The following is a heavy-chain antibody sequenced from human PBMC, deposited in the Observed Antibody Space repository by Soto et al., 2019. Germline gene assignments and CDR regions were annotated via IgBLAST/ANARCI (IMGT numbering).Heavy chain of an antibody. J-gene: IGHJ6*02. V-gene: IGHV1-69*01. CDR2: IIPTVGTT. D-gene: IGHD2-15*01. CDR1: GGNFGIYA. CDR3: TRDVGDPFYNYDMDV. Sequence: QVQLEQSGAEVKKPGSSVKVSCKPSGGNFGIYAITWVRQAPGQGLRWVGGIIPTVGTTHYAQKFEGRVSITADEATCTVYMELSRLTSDDTAIYYCTRDVGDPFYNYDMDVWGQGTTVTVSS.